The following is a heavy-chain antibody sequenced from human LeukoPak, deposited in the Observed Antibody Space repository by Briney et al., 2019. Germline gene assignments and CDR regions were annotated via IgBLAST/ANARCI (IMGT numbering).Heavy chain of an antibody. J-gene: IGHJ4*02. CDR2: ISTSGST. Sequence: SETLSLTRTVSGGPISSYSWNWIRQPAGKGLEWIGQISTSGSTNYNPSLKSRVTISLDTSNNQFSLKLTSVTAADTAVYYCARAHTTSWYMDYWGQGTLVTVSS. V-gene: IGHV4-4*07. CDR1: GGPISSYS. D-gene: IGHD6-13*01. CDR3: ARAHTTSWYMDY.